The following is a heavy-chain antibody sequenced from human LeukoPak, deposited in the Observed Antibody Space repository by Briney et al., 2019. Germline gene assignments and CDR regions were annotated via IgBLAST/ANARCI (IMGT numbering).Heavy chain of an antibody. D-gene: IGHD6-13*01. J-gene: IGHJ4*02. V-gene: IGHV4-59*08. CDR3: ARHWGSAGPLDY. CDR1: GGSISGYY. Sequence: ETLSLTCTVSGGSISGYYWSWIRQPPGKGLEWIGYIYYIGSTNYNPSLKSRVTISVDTSKNQFSLKLSSVTAADTAVYYCARHWGSAGPLDYWGQGTLVTVSS. CDR2: IYYIGST.